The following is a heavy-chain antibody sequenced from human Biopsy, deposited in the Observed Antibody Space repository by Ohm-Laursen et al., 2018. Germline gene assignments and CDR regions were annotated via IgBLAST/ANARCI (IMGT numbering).Heavy chain of an antibody. CDR3: ARDSGILNYGNFKYYHYYGMDV. D-gene: IGHD4-11*01. CDR2: IYYSVMT. CDR1: GGSFTGHY. Sequence: SETLSLTCTVSGGSFTGHYWTWIRQPPGKGLEWIGHIYYSVMTNYNPSLQSRVSISVDTSRNQVSLTLGSVTAADTAVYYCARDSGILNYGNFKYYHYYGMDVWGQGTKVTVSS. J-gene: IGHJ6*02. V-gene: IGHV4-59*11.